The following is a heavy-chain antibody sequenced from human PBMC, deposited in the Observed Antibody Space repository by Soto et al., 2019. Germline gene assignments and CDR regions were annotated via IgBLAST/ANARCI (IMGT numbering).Heavy chain of an antibody. D-gene: IGHD3-3*02. J-gene: IGHJ6*02. CDR2: ITPILATA. Sequence: SVKVSCKASGGTFSSYAFSWLRQSAAQGLEWMGGITPILATAHYALKFQGRVTTNADEATGTVYMKLSSLRSEDTPVYYCARSSWPFLEWPSAYYYYGMDDRGQGTTVTVSS. V-gene: IGHV1-69*13. CDR1: GGTFSSYA. CDR3: ARSSWPFLEWPSAYYYYGMDD.